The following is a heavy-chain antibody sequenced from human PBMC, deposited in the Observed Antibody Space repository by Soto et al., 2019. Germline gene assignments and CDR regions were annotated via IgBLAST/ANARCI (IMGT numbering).Heavy chain of an antibody. V-gene: IGHV4-4*02. Sequence: SETLSLTCAVSGDSISSSFWWSWVRQPPGKGLEWIGEIYHTESTVYNPSLKSRVTISVDKSKSQFSLNLVSVTAADTAVYYCASYDFGSFGYWGRGILVTVSS. D-gene: IGHD4-17*01. CDR2: IYHTEST. J-gene: IGHJ4*02. CDR1: GDSISSSFW. CDR3: ASYDFGSFGY.